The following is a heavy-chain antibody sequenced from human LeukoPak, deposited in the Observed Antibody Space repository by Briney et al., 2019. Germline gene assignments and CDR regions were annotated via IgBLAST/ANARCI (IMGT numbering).Heavy chain of an antibody. V-gene: IGHV3-43*01. CDR2: INRRGHT. Sequence: GGSLRLSCAASGFTFDRFTIHWVRHTPGKGLEWVSLINRRGHTFYADSVKGRFTISRDNSRNSVFLQMNSLRPEDTALYHCAKEVDCPSDCLFFHSWGQGTLATVSS. J-gene: IGHJ4*02. CDR1: GFTFDRFT. D-gene: IGHD2-21*02. CDR3: AKEVDCPSDCLFFHS.